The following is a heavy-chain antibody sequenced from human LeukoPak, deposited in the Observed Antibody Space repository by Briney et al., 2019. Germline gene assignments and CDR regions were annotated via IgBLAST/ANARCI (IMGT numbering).Heavy chain of an antibody. CDR3: ARDDYGDHAPFDY. J-gene: IGHJ4*02. Sequence: KPSETLSLTCSVYGGSFSGYYWSWIRQPPGKGLEWIGEINHSGSTKYNPSLKSRVTISVDTSKNQFSLKLSSVTAADTAVYYCARDDYGDHAPFDYWGQGTLVTVSS. D-gene: IGHD4-17*01. CDR1: GGSFSGYY. CDR2: INHSGST. V-gene: IGHV4-34*01.